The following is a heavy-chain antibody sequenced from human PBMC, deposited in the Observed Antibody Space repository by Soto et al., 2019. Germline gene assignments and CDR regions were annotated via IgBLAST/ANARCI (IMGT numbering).Heavy chain of an antibody. V-gene: IGHV1-46*01. CDR3: ARDPKTYYYDSSGYFDY. CDR1: GYTFTSYY. J-gene: IGHJ4*02. CDR2: INPSGGST. D-gene: IGHD3-22*01. Sequence: ASVKVSCKASGYTFTSYYMHWVRQAPGQGLGWMGIINPSGGSTSYAQKFQGRVTMTRDTSTSTVYMELSSLRSEDTAVYYCARDPKTYYYDSSGYFDYWGQGTLVTVSS.